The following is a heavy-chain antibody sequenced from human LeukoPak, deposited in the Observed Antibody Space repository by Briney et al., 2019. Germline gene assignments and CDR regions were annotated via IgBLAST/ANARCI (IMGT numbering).Heavy chain of an antibody. CDR3: ARDKAAAGPLDY. V-gene: IGHV3-21*01. J-gene: IGHJ4*02. CDR2: ISSSSYI. CDR1: GFTFSSYS. D-gene: IGHD6-13*01. Sequence: GGSLRLSCAASGFTFSSYSMNWVRQAPGKGLEWVSSISSSSYIYYADSVKGRFTISRDNAKNSLYLQMNSLRAEDTAVYYCARDKAAAGPLDYWGQGTLVTVSS.